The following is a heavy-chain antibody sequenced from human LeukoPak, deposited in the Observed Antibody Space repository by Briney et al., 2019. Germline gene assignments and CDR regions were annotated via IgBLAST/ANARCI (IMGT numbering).Heavy chain of an antibody. V-gene: IGHV3-23*01. J-gene: IGHJ4*02. CDR1: GFTFSTYA. Sequence: PGGSLRLSCAASGFTFSTYAMSWVRQAPGKGLEWVSSISGSSSTYYVDSVKGRFTISRDNSKNTLFLQMKSLRTEDSAVYFCARGHSVASYSFDYWAQGTLVTVSS. CDR3: ARGHSVASYSFDY. CDR2: ISGSSST. D-gene: IGHD5/OR15-5a*01.